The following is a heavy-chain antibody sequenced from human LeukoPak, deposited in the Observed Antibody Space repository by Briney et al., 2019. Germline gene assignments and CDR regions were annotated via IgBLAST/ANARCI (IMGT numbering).Heavy chain of an antibody. CDR3: ARGRIVRYYYYGMDV. D-gene: IGHD1-26*01. CDR2: INHSGST. Sequence: SETLSLTCAVYGGSFSGYYWSWIRQPPGKGLEWIGKINHSGSTNYNPSLKSRVTISVDTSKNQFSLKLSSVTAADTAVYYCARGRIVRYYYYGMDVWGKGTTVTVSS. J-gene: IGHJ6*04. V-gene: IGHV4-34*01. CDR1: GGSFSGYY.